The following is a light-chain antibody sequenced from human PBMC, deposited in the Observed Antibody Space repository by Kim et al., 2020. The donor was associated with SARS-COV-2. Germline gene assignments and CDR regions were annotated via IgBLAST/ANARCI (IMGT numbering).Light chain of an antibody. J-gene: IGLJ2*01. CDR3: QVWDSTTTV. CDR1: KLGEKY. Sequence: VSPGQTARITCSGYKLGEKYVCWYQQRPGQSPVVVIYKDTNRPSGIPERFSGSNSGDTATLTISGTQAMDEADYYCQVWDSTTTVFGGGTQLTVL. V-gene: IGLV3-1*01. CDR2: KDT.